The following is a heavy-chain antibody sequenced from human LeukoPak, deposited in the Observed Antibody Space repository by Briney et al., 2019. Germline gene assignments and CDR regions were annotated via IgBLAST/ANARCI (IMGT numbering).Heavy chain of an antibody. CDR3: ARADRLHGGPYLIGP. CDR2: INPNSGGT. V-gene: IGHV1-2*02. D-gene: IGHD2-21*01. J-gene: IGHJ5*02. CDR1: GYSFTDYF. Sequence: ASVKVSCKTSGYSFTDYFMHWVRQAPGQGLEWMGWINPNSGGTSSAQKFQGRVTMTRDTSITTVYMEMSWLTSDDTAIYYCARADRLHGGPYLIGPWGQGTLVTVSS.